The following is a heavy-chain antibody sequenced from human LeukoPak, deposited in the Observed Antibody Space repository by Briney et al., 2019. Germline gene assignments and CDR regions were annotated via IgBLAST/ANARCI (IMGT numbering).Heavy chain of an antibody. V-gene: IGHV4-39*01. J-gene: IGHJ4*02. CDR1: GGXISSSGYY. Sequence: SETLSLTCTVSGGXISSSGYYWAWSRQPPGKGLEWIGSISYSGSPYYNPSLKSRVTISVDMSKNQFSMKLTSVTAADTAVYYCATGGGIAVADSWGQGTLVTVSS. D-gene: IGHD6-19*01. CDR2: ISYSGSP. CDR3: ATGGGIAVADS.